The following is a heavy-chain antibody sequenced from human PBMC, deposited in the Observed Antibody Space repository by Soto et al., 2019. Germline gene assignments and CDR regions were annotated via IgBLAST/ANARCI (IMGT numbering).Heavy chain of an antibody. CDR1: GGTFSSYA. CDR3: ARDQGYYYGPGAYFDY. CDR2: IIPIFGTA. D-gene: IGHD3-10*01. V-gene: IGHV1-69*01. J-gene: IGHJ4*02. Sequence: VQLVQSGAEVKKPWSSVKVSCKAYGGTFSSYAISWVRQAPGQGIEWMGGIIPIFGTANYAQKFQGRVTITADESTSTAYMELSSLRSEDTAVYYCARDQGYYYGPGAYFDYWGQGTLVNVSS.